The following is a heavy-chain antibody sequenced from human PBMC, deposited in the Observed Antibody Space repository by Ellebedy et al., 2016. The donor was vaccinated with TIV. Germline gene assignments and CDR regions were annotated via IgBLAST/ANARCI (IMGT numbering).Heavy chain of an antibody. V-gene: IGHV5-51*01. Sequence: GESLKISCKGSGYSFTSSWIGWVRRLRGTGLEWVGLIYPGDSDATYSPSFQGQVTISADKSISTDYLPWSSLKASDTAMYYCARQGLGPFDYWGQGTLVTVSS. CDR2: IYPGDSDA. CDR1: GYSFTSSW. J-gene: IGHJ4*02. CDR3: ARQGLGPFDY. D-gene: IGHD3-16*01.